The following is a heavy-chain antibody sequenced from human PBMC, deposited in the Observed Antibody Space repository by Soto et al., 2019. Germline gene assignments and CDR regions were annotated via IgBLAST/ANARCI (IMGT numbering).Heavy chain of an antibody. V-gene: IGHV3-33*01. CDR2: IWYDGSNK. D-gene: IGHD3-10*01. Sequence: PGGSLRLSCAASGFTFSSYGMHWVRQAPGKGLEWVAVIWYDGSNKYYADSVKGRFTISRDNSKNTLYLQMNSLRAEDTAVYYCATITIVRGVIRTPEISSYSDDWGQGTLVTVSS. J-gene: IGHJ4*02. CDR1: GFTFSSYG. CDR3: ATITIVRGVIRTPEISSYSDD.